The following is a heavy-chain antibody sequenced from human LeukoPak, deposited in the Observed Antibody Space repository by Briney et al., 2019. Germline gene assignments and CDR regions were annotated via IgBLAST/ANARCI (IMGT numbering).Heavy chain of an antibody. J-gene: IGHJ6*03. Sequence: SETLSLTCSVSGGSVRYYYWSWLRQSPGKGLEWIGYIYNSETTRYNPSLMSRVTMSTDTSKSQISLKLNSVTAADTAVYYCARDNRYSDKNGHWYSRYYMDVWGKGTTVTVSS. V-gene: IGHV4-59*02. D-gene: IGHD1-26*01. CDR3: ARDNRYSDKNGHWYSRYYMDV. CDR2: IYNSETT. CDR1: GGSVRYYY.